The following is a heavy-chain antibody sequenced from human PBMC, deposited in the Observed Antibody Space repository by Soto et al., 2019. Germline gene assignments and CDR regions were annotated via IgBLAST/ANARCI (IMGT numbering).Heavy chain of an antibody. Sequence: QISLKESGPSLVKPTQTLTLTCTFSGFSLSTSRVAVGWIRQSQGKALECLALIYWDDDKRYSPALKSRLTISKDTSKNQVVLTMTYIDPVDSGTYYCAHQYSGGRRWGCFYIWGLGTLVTVSS. CDR3: AHQYSGGRRWGCFYI. J-gene: IGHJ3*02. V-gene: IGHV2-5*02. D-gene: IGHD1-26*01. CDR2: IYWDDDK. CDR1: GFSLSTSRVA.